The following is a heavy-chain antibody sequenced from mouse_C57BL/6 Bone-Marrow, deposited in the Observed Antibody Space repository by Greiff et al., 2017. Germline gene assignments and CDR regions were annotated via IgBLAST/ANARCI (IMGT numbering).Heavy chain of an antibody. J-gene: IGHJ3*01. CDR2: INPNNGGT. Sequence: VQLQQSGPELVKPGASVKISCKASGYTFTDYYMNWVKQSHGKSLEWIADINPNNGGTSYNQKFKGKATLTVDKSSSTAYMELRSLTSEDSTVYYCARDEDYYGSSYVWFAYWGQGTLVTVSA. D-gene: IGHD1-1*01. CDR1: GYTFTDYY. V-gene: IGHV1-26*01. CDR3: ARDEDYYGSSYVWFAY.